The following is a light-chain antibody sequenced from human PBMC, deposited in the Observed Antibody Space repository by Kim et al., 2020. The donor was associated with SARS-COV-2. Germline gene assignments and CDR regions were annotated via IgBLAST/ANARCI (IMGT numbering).Light chain of an antibody. CDR3: LQHSTYPIT. CDR1: QDIRND. V-gene: IGKV1-17*01. Sequence: ASVGDRVAITCQASQDIRNDLGWYQQNPGRAPKRLIYGASSLQSGVPSRFSGSGSGTEFTLTISSVQPEDFATYFCLQHSTYPITFGQGTRLEIK. CDR2: GAS. J-gene: IGKJ5*01.